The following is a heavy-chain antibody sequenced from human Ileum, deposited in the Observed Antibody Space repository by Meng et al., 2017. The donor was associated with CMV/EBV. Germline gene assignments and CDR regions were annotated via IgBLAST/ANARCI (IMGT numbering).Heavy chain of an antibody. Sequence: QVQLQESGPGLVKTSVTLSLTCYVSGGSISNYPWSWIRQPAGKGLEWIAHIYTSGTTNYNPSLKSRVTMSVDTSRNQFSLKLTSVTAADTAVYYCARNYGSGNWNFFHYWGQGTLVTVSS. CDR2: IYTSGTT. CDR3: ARNYGSGNWNFFHY. J-gene: IGHJ4*02. D-gene: IGHD3-10*01. CDR1: GGSISNYP. V-gene: IGHV4-4*07.